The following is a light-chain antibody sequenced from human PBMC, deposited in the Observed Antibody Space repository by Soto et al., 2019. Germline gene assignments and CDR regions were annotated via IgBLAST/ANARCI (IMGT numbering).Light chain of an antibody. CDR3: QVWDSSSDDVV. CDR1: NSGSKS. CDR2: YDS. J-gene: IGLJ2*01. V-gene: IGLV3-21*04. Sequence: SYELTQPPSVSVAPGKTARITCGGNNSGSKSVHWYQQKPGQAPVLVIYYDSDRPSGIPERFSGSNSGNTATLTISRVEAGDEADYYCQVWDSSSDDVVFGGGTKLTVL.